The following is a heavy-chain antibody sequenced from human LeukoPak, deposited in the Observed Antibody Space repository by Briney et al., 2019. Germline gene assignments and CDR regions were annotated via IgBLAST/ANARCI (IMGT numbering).Heavy chain of an antibody. CDR1: GGSISSYY. CDR3: ARADIVGATLDY. CDR2: IDHSGST. Sequence: SETLSLTCTVSGGSISSYYWNWIRQPPGKGLEWVGFIDHSGSTNSNASLRSRVTISVDRSKNQFSLKLRSVIAADTAVYYCARADIVGATLDYWGQGTLVTVSS. V-gene: IGHV4-59*01. D-gene: IGHD1-26*01. J-gene: IGHJ4*02.